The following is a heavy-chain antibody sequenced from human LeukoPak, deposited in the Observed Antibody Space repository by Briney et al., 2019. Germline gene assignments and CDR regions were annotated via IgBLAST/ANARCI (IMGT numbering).Heavy chain of an antibody. CDR3: AREGTVTVDLRFDP. J-gene: IGHJ5*02. D-gene: IGHD4-11*01. CDR1: GFTFSSYS. CDR2: ISSSSSYI. V-gene: IGHV3-21*01. Sequence: PGGSLRLSCAAPGFTFSSYSMNWVRQAPGKGLEWVSSISSSSSYIYYADSVKGRFTISRDNAKNSLYLQMNSLRAEDTAVYYCAREGTVTVDLRFDPWGQGTLVTVSS.